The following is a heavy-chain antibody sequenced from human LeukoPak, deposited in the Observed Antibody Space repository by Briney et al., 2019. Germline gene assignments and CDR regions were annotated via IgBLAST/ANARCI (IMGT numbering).Heavy chain of an antibody. CDR3: ARRGYSSGWYQTFLEGDNWFDP. CDR1: GFTFSTYW. CDR2: IRKDGSDI. Sequence: GGSLRLSCAASGFTFSTYWMSWVRQAPGKGLEWVANIRKDGSDIHYVDSVKGRFTISRDNAKNSLYLEMSSLRGEDTAVYYCARRGYSSGWYQTFLEGDNWFDPWGQGTLVTVSS. J-gene: IGHJ5*02. D-gene: IGHD6-19*01. V-gene: IGHV3-7*01.